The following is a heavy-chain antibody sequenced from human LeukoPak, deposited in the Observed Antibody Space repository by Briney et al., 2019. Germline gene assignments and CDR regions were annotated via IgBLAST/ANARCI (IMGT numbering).Heavy chain of an antibody. CDR2: IYYSGST. CDR3: ARDSWFGELLYY. V-gene: IGHV4-61*01. CDR1: GGSGSSGSYY. J-gene: IGHJ4*02. Sequence: SETLSLTCTVSGGSGSSGSYYWSSIRQPPGKRLEWIGYIYYSGSTNYNPSLKSRVTISVDTSKNQFSLKLSSVTAADTAVYYCARDSWFGELLYYWGQGTLVTVSS. D-gene: IGHD3-10*01.